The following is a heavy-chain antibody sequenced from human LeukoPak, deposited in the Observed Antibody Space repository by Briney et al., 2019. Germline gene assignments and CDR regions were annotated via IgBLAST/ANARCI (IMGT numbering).Heavy chain of an antibody. Sequence: KPSETLSLTCTVSGVSISSYYWSWIRQPPGKGLEWIGYIYYSGSTNYNPSLKSRVTISVDTSKNQFSLKLSSVTAADTAVYYCARDQVPSDGNEVWFDPWGQGTLVTVSS. CDR3: ARDQVPSDGNEVWFDP. CDR2: IYYSGST. D-gene: IGHD5-24*01. V-gene: IGHV4-59*01. J-gene: IGHJ5*02. CDR1: GVSISSYY.